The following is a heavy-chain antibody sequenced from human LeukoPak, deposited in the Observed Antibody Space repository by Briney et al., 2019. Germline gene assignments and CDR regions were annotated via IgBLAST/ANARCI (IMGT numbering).Heavy chain of an antibody. CDR2: INHSGST. CDR1: GGSFSGYY. D-gene: IGHD3-3*01. Sequence: SETLSLTCAVYGGSFSGYYWSWIRQPPGKGLEWIGEINHSGSTNYNPSLKSRVTISVDTSKDQFSLKLSSVTAADTAVYYCARGRDFWSGYGYWGQGTLVTVSS. CDR3: ARGRDFWSGYGY. V-gene: IGHV4-34*01. J-gene: IGHJ4*02.